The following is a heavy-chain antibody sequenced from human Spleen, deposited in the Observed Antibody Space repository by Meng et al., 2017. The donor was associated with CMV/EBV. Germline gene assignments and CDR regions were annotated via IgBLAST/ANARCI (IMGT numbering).Heavy chain of an antibody. Sequence: GGSLRLSCAASGFTFDDYAMHWVRQAPGKGLEWVSGISWNSGTIGYAVSVKGRFTISRDNAKNSLYLQMNSLRAEDTAVYYCAGGYSGYDPPDSWGQGTLVTVSS. J-gene: IGHJ4*02. CDR2: ISWNSGTI. CDR3: AGGYSGYDPPDS. V-gene: IGHV3-9*01. D-gene: IGHD5-12*01. CDR1: GFTFDDYA.